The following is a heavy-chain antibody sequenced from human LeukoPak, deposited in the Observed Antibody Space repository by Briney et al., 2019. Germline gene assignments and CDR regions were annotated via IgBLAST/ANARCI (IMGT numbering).Heavy chain of an antibody. V-gene: IGHV4-59*01. D-gene: IGHD4-17*01. CDR1: GGSINSYY. Sequence: PSETLSLTCTVSGGSINSYYWSWIRQPPGKGLEWIGYIFYSGSTNYNPSLKSRVTISVGTSKNQFSLKLSSVTAADTAVYYCARDLYGDHVFDYWGQGTLVTVSS. CDR3: ARDLYGDHVFDY. CDR2: IFYSGST. J-gene: IGHJ4*02.